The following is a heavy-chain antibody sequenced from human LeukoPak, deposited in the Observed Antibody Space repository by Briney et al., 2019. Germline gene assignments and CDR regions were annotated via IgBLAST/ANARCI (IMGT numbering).Heavy chain of an antibody. CDR3: ATDFYDST. J-gene: IGHJ5*02. CDR1: EITFSDNY. Sequence: GGSLRLSCAASEITFSDNYISWVRQAPGKGLEWVGRIRSNSDGGTIDYAAPVKGRFTLSRDDSKTTLYLQMNSLQTEDTAVYYCATDFYDSTWGQGTLVTVSS. V-gene: IGHV3-15*01. D-gene: IGHD3-22*01. CDR2: IRSNSDGGTI.